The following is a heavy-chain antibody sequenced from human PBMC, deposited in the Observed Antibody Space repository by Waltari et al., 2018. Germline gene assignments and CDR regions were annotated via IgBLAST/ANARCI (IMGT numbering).Heavy chain of an antibody. D-gene: IGHD1-26*01. J-gene: IGHJ4*02. V-gene: IGHV1-69*06. CDR3: ARDAVGATTGGYFDD. CDR1: EGTFSSYT. Sequence: QVQLVQSGAEVKKPGYSVKVSCKASEGTFSSYTISGVRQAPGQGLEWMGRIIPIFGTANYAQKFQGRVTITADKSTSTAYMELSSLRSEDTAVYYCARDAVGATTGGYFDDWGQGTLVTVSS. CDR2: IIPIFGTA.